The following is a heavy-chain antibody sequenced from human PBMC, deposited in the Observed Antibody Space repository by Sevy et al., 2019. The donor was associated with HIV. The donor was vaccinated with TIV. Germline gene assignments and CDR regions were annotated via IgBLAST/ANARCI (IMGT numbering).Heavy chain of an antibody. CDR3: AGEGCTNPHDY. Sequence: GGSLRLSCAASGFDFSIYSMSWVRQAPGKGLEWVSTLSFGCGKINYADSVKGRFTISRDNSKSSVYLQMNNMRVEDTAVYYCAGEGCTNPHDYWGQGTPVTVSS. J-gene: IGHJ4*02. D-gene: IGHD2-8*01. CDR1: GFDFSIYS. CDR2: LSFGCGKI. V-gene: IGHV3-23*01.